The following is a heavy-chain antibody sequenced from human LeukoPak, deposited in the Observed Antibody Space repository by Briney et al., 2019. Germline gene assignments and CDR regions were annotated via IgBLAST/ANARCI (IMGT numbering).Heavy chain of an antibody. D-gene: IGHD3-22*01. J-gene: IGHJ5*02. Sequence: GGSLRLSCAASGFTVSSNYMSWVRQAPGKGLEWGSVIYSGGSTYYADSVKGRFTISRDNSKNTLYLQMNSLRAEDTAVYYCARVDYYDSSGYLPWGQGTLVTVSS. V-gene: IGHV3-66*02. CDR3: ARVDYYDSSGYLP. CDR2: IYSGGST. CDR1: GFTVSSNY.